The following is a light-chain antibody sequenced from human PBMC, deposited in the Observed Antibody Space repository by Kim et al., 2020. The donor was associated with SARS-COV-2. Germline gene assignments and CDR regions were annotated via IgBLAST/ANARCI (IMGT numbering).Light chain of an antibody. Sequence: SPGERATISCRASQSVSSYLAWYQQKPGQAPRLLIYDASNRATGIPARFSGSGSGTDFTLTISSLEPEDFAVYYCQQRSNWPTWTFGQGTKVDIK. J-gene: IGKJ1*01. CDR3: QQRSNWPTWT. CDR2: DAS. CDR1: QSVSSY. V-gene: IGKV3-11*01.